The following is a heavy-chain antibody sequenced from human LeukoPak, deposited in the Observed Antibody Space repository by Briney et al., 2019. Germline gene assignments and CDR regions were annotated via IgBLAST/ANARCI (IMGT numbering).Heavy chain of an antibody. CDR2: ISAYNGNT. D-gene: IGHD3-22*01. J-gene: IGHJ5*02. Sequence: GASVTVSCTASGYTFSSYGISWVRQAPGQGLEWMGWISAYNGNTNYAQKLQGRVTMTTDTSTSTAYMEMRCLRSDDTAVYYCARNYDSSGWDPQNWFDPCGQGTLVAVSS. V-gene: IGHV1-18*01. CDR3: ARNYDSSGWDPQNWFDP. CDR1: GYTFSSYG.